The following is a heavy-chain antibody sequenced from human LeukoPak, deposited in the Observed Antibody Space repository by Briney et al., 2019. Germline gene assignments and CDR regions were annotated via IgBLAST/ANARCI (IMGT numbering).Heavy chain of an antibody. V-gene: IGHV4-4*07. D-gene: IGHD1-26*01. CDR2: IYTTGST. CDR3: ARAGYTISYYSLDY. Sequence: RASETLSLTCTVSGGSINSYYWGWIRQPAGKGLEWIGRIYTTGSTNCNPSLKSRVTISVDTSKNQFSLKLTSVTAADTGMYYCARAGYTISYYSLDYWGQGALVTVSS. J-gene: IGHJ4*02. CDR1: GGSINSYY.